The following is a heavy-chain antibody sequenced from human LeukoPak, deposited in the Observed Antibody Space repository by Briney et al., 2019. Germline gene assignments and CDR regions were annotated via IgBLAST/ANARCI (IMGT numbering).Heavy chain of an antibody. CDR1: GFTFSSYS. V-gene: IGHV3-21*01. CDR2: ISSSSSYI. J-gene: IGHJ3*02. Sequence: GGSLRLSCAASGFTFSSYSMNWVRQAPGKGLEWVSSISSSSSYIYYADSVKGRFTISRDNAKNSLYLQMNSLRAEDTAVYYCAKGAEAYCGGDCSDAFDIWGQGTMVTVSS. D-gene: IGHD2-21*02. CDR3: AKGAEAYCGGDCSDAFDI.